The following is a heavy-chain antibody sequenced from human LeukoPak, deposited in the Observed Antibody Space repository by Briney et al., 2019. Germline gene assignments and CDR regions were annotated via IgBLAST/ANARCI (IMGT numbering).Heavy chain of an antibody. Sequence: TSGTLCLTCTVSGGSISSYYWSWIRQPPGKGLEWMGYIYYSGSTNYNPSLKSRVTISVDTSKNQFSLKLSSVTAADTAVYYCARLRSREYFDYWGQGTLVTVSS. J-gene: IGHJ4*02. CDR3: ARLRSREYFDY. CDR1: GGSISSYY. CDR2: IYYSGST. V-gene: IGHV4-59*08.